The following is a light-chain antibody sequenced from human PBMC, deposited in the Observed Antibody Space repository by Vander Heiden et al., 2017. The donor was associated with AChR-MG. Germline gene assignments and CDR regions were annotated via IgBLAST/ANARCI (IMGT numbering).Light chain of an antibody. J-gene: IGKJ5*01. CDR3: QQYNNWSRT. Sequence: EIVMTQSSATLSVSPGERATLSCRASQSVSSNLAWYQQKPGQAPRLLIYGASTRATGIPARFSDSGSGTEFTLTISSLQSEDFAVYYCQQYNNWSRTFGQRTRLEIK. V-gene: IGKV3-15*01. CDR1: QSVSSN. CDR2: GAS.